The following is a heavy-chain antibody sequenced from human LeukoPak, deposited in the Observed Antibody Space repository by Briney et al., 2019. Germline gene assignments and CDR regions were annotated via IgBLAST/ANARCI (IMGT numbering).Heavy chain of an antibody. CDR1: GFTFSSYA. J-gene: IGHJ4*02. D-gene: IGHD3-22*01. V-gene: IGHV3-48*04. CDR2: ISSSGSTI. Sequence: GGSLGLSCAASGFTFSSYAMSWVRQAPGKGLEWVSYISSSGSTIHYADSVKGRFTISRDNAKNSLYLQMNSLRAEDTAVYYCARDKYYDSSGYYFLTYYSDYWGQGTLVTVSS. CDR3: ARDKYYDSSGYYFLTYYSDY.